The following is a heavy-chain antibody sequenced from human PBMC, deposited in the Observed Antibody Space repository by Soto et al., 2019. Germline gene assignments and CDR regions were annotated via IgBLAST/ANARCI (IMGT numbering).Heavy chain of an antibody. CDR3: AIHYPIGSNWNYFDY. Sequence: SETLSLTCTVSDGSISSYYWGWIRQPPGKGLEWIGYIFYTGSTNYNPSLKSRVTISVDTSKNQFSLKLSSVTAADTAVYYCAIHYPIGSNWNYFDYWGQGTLVTVSS. J-gene: IGHJ4*02. V-gene: IGHV4-59*08. D-gene: IGHD1-1*01. CDR1: DGSISSYY. CDR2: IFYTGST.